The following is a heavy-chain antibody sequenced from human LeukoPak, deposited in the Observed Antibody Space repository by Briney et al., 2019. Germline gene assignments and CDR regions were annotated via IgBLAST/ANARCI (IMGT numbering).Heavy chain of an antibody. CDR1: GFTFSSYA. D-gene: IGHD3-10*01. J-gene: IGHJ4*02. Sequence: GGSLRLSCAASGFTFSSYAMSWVRQAPGKGLEWVSAISGSGGSTYYADSVKGRFTISRDNSKNTLYLQMNSLRAEDTAVYSCAKAPTTMVRGVTYFDYWGQGTLVTVSS. V-gene: IGHV3-23*01. CDR2: ISGSGGST. CDR3: AKAPTTMVRGVTYFDY.